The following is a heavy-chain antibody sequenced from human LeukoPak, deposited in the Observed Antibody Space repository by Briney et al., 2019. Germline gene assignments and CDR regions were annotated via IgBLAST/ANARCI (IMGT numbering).Heavy chain of an antibody. Sequence: SQTLSLTCAISGDSGSSNSAAWTWIRQSPSRGLQWLGRTYYRSKWYNDYAVSVKSRITINPDTSKNQFSLQLNSVTPEDTAVYFCARELIHRGGSYPDYWGQGTLVTVSS. J-gene: IGHJ4*02. CDR2: TYYRSKWYN. V-gene: IGHV6-1*01. CDR3: ARELIHRGGSYPDY. CDR1: GDSGSSNSAA. D-gene: IGHD1-26*01.